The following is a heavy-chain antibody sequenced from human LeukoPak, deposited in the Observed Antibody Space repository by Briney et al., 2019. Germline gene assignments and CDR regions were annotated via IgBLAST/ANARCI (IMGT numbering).Heavy chain of an antibody. CDR1: GFTFSDYY. V-gene: IGHV3-11*05. J-gene: IGHJ6*02. CDR2: ISSSSSYT. Sequence: GGSLRLSCAASGFTFSDYYMSWIRQAPGKGLKRVSYISSSSSYTNYADSVKGRFTISRDNAKNSLYLQMNSLRAEDTAVYYCARALGYSGYDYGYYYYGMDVWGQGTTVTVSS. D-gene: IGHD5-12*01. CDR3: ARALGYSGYDYGYYYYGMDV.